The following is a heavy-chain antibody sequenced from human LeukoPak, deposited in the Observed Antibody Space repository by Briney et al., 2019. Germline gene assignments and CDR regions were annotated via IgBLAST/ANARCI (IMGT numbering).Heavy chain of an antibody. V-gene: IGHV3-30*03. J-gene: IGHJ4*02. D-gene: IGHD6-19*01. CDR2: ISYDGSNK. Sequence: QAGGSLRLSCAASGFTFSSYGMHWVRQAPGKGLEWVAIISYDGSNKYYADSVQGRFTISRDNAKNSLYLQMNSLRAEDTAVYYCARAYSSVASCDYWGQGTLVTVSS. CDR1: GFTFSSYG. CDR3: ARAYSSVASCDY.